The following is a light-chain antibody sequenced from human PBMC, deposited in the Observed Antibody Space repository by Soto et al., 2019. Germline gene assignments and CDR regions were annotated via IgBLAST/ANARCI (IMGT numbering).Light chain of an antibody. CDR3: QQYNNWPPLT. CDR2: GAS. J-gene: IGKJ4*01. V-gene: IGKV3-15*01. CDR1: QSVSGN. Sequence: EIVMTQSPATLSVSPGERATLSCRASQSVSGNLAWYQQRPGQAPRLLIYGASTRATGIPARFSGSGSGTEFTPTISSLQSEDFAVYYCQQYNNWPPLTFGGGTKVEIK.